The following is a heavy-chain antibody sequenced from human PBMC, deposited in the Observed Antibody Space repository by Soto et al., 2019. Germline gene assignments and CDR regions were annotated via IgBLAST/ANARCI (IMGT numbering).Heavy chain of an antibody. Sequence: PSETLSLTCSVSAGSINTGASSWAWVRQPPGEGLDFIGYIYHGGATFLNPSLKSRVNISVDTSKNQFSLKLTPVTAADTAVYYCARENGDFWTDAFDIWGQGTMVTVSS. V-gene: IGHV4-30-2*05. D-gene: IGHD3-3*01. J-gene: IGHJ3*02. CDR1: AGSINTGASS. CDR3: ARENGDFWTDAFDI. CDR2: IYHGGAT.